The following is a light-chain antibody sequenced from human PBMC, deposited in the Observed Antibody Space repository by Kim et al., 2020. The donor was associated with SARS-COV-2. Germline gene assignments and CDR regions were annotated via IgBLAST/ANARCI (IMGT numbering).Light chain of an antibody. Sequence: APGERAALSCRASQRVRSSYLAWYQQKPGQAPRLLIYNASSRATGIPDRFSGSGSGTDFTLTISRVQPEDFAVYYCQQYGDSPRTFGQGTKVEIK. V-gene: IGKV3-20*01. CDR3: QQYGDSPRT. CDR1: QRVRSSY. J-gene: IGKJ1*01. CDR2: NAS.